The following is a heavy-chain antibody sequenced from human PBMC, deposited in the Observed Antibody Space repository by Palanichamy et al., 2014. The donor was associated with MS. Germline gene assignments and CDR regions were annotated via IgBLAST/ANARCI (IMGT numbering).Heavy chain of an antibody. D-gene: IGHD2-2*02. CDR3: ARERGPYNGFDV. J-gene: IGHJ3*01. V-gene: IGHV3-33*08. Sequence: QVQLVESGGGVVQPGRSLRLSCAASGFAFSTYGMHWVRQTPGKGLEWVAVIWSDGINKFYADSVKGRFTFSRDNSRNTMSLQMNSLRGEDTAVYYCARERGPYNGFDVWGQGTMVAVSS. CDR1: GFAFSTYG. CDR2: IWSDGINK.